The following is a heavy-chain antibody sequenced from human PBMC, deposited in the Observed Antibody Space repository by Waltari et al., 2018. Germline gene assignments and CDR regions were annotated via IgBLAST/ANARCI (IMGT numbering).Heavy chain of an antibody. CDR2: INAGNGNT. V-gene: IGHV1-3*03. J-gene: IGHJ6*03. CDR1: GYTFHSYA. CDR3: ARDRGSYYGEGYYYYYMDV. D-gene: IGHD1-26*01. Sequence: QVQLVQSGAEVKKPGASVKVSCQASGYTFHSYAMHWVRQAPGQRLEWMGWINAGNGNTKYSQEFQGRVTITRDTSASTAYMELSSLRSEDMAVYYCARDRGSYYGEGYYYYYMDVWGKGTTVTVSS.